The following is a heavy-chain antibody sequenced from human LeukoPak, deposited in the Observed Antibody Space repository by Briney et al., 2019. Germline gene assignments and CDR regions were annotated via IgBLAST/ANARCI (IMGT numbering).Heavy chain of an antibody. CDR1: GFTFSTYA. J-gene: IGHJ5*02. V-gene: IGHV3-23*01. CDR2: ISSSGDLT. D-gene: IGHD4-11*01. Sequence: GGSLRLSCAASGFTFSTYAMSWVRQAPGKGLEWVSAISSSGDLTYYIDSVKGRFTISRDNPKNTLYLQMNSLRAEDTAVYYCANNDYNNPEAWGQGTLVTVSS. CDR3: ANNDYNNPEA.